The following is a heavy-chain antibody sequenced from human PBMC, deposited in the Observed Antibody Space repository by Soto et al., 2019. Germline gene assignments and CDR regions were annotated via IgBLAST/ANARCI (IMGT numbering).Heavy chain of an antibody. CDR2: IIPIFGTA. D-gene: IGHD3-22*01. V-gene: IGHV1-69*12. CDR3: ARVGSTYYYDSSGRIDAFDI. J-gene: IGHJ3*02. Sequence: QVQLVQSGAEVKKPGSSVKVSCKASGGTFSSYAISWVRQAPGQGLEWMGGIIPIFGTANYAQKFQGRVTLTADESTSTADMELSSLRSEDTAVYYCARVGSTYYYDSSGRIDAFDIWGQGTMVTVSS. CDR1: GGTFSSYA.